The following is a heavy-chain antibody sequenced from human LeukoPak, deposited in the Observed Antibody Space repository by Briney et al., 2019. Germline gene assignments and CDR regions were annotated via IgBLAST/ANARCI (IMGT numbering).Heavy chain of an antibody. D-gene: IGHD1-26*01. Sequence: GASLRLSCAASGFTFSSYAMSWVRQAPGKGLEWVSAISGSGGSTYYADSVKGRFTISRDNSKNTLYLQMNSLRAEDTAVYYCRVDSVGATEGFDYWGQGTLVTVSS. CDR1: GFTFSSYA. CDR2: ISGSGGST. V-gene: IGHV3-23*01. J-gene: IGHJ4*02. CDR3: RVDSVGATEGFDY.